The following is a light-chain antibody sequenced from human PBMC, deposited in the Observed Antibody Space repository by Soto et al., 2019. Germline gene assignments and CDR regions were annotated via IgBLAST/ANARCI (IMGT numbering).Light chain of an antibody. CDR3: CSYAGSYSWV. Sequence: QSALTRPRSVSGSPGQSVTISCTGTSSNVGGYNYVSWYQQHPGIAPQLIIYDVTKRPSGVPDRFSGSKSGNTASLTISGLQAEDEADYYCCSYAGSYSWVFGGGTKL. J-gene: IGLJ3*02. V-gene: IGLV2-11*01. CDR1: SSNVGGYNY. CDR2: DVT.